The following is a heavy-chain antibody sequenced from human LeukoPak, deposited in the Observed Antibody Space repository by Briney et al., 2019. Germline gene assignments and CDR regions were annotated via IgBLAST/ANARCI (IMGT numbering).Heavy chain of an antibody. Sequence: ASVKVSCKASGYTFTGYYIHWVRQAPGQGLEWMGWINPNSGATNYAQNFQGRVTMTRDTSISTAYMELSRLRSDDTAVYYCASTYYYGSGSYQLDYWGQGTLVTVSS. CDR2: INPNSGAT. J-gene: IGHJ4*02. CDR1: GYTFTGYY. CDR3: ASTYYYGSGSYQLDY. V-gene: IGHV1-2*02. D-gene: IGHD3-10*01.